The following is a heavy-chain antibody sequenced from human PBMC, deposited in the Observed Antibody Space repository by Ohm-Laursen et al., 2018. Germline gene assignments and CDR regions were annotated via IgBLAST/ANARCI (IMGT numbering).Heavy chain of an antibody. J-gene: IGHJ4*02. CDR1: TLTFSNCG. V-gene: IGHV3-33*06. Sequence: SLRLSCTASTLTFSNCGMHWVRQAPGKGLEWVADIWYDGTNKKYGDSVKGRFTISRDNSKKKLYLQMNSLRAEGTAVYYCAKDKGENDFWSGPPDYWGQGTLVTVSS. CDR2: IWYDGTNK. CDR3: AKDKGENDFWSGPPDY. D-gene: IGHD3-3*01.